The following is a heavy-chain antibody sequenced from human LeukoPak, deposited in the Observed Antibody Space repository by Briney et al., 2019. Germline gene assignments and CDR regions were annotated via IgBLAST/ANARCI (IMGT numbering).Heavy chain of an antibody. D-gene: IGHD3-16*01. J-gene: IGHJ4*02. CDR1: GFTFSNYW. CDR3: ARTLRGGGALDH. Sequence: PGGSLRLSCAASGFTFSNYWLNWVRQAPGKGVEWVANIKEDGSEKYYVDSVKGRFTISRDNAKNSLFLQMNSLRAEDTAVYYCARTLRGGGALDHWGQGTLVTVSS. V-gene: IGHV3-7*03. CDR2: IKEDGSEK.